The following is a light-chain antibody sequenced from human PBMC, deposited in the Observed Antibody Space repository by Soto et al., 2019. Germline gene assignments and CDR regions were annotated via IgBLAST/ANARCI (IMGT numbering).Light chain of an antibody. CDR1: QDISSY. J-gene: IGKJ5*01. CDR2: AES. V-gene: IGKV1-9*01. Sequence: DIQLTQSPSFLSASVGDRVTITCRATQDISSYLAWYQQKPGKAPKVLMYAESTLQSGVPSRFSGSGSGTEFTLTISSLQPEDFATYYCQQLNSDPITFGQGTRLEIK. CDR3: QQLNSDPIT.